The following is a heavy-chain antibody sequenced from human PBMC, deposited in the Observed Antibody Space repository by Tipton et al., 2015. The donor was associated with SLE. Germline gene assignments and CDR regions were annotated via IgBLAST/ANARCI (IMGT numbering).Heavy chain of an antibody. Sequence: TLSLTCTVSGGSISSHYWNWIRQPPGKGLEWIGYIYYSGTTYYNPSLKSRVTISVDTSKNQFSLKLSSVTAADTAVYYFARSGEVGTYCPLAFDIWGQGTMVTVSS. V-gene: IGHV4-59*08. J-gene: IGHJ3*02. CDR1: GGSISSHY. CDR3: ARSGEVGTYCPLAFDI. CDR2: IYYSGTT. D-gene: IGHD4-23*01.